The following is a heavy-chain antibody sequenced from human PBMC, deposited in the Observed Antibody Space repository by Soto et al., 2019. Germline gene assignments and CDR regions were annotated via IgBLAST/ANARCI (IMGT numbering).Heavy chain of an antibody. V-gene: IGHV3-74*01. D-gene: IGHD3-22*01. CDR2: INSDGSST. CDR1: GFTFSSYW. Sequence: GGSLRLSCAASGFTFSSYWMHWVRQAPGKGLVWVSRINSDGSSTSYADSVKGRFTISRDNAKNTLYLQMNSLRAEDTAVYYCARVPSLSKATSITMIVVAPDYWGQGTLVTVSS. J-gene: IGHJ4*02. CDR3: ARVPSLSKATSITMIVVAPDY.